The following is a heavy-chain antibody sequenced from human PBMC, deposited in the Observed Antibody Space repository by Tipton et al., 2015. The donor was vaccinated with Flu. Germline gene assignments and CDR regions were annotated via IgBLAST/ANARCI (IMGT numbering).Heavy chain of an antibody. CDR3: AVCLNPEYDAFDI. V-gene: IGHV4-59*08. CDR1: GGSISSYY. CDR2: IYYSGST. D-gene: IGHD1-14*01. J-gene: IGHJ3*02. Sequence: TLSLTCTVSGGSISSYYWSWIRQPPGKGLEWIGYIYYSGSTNYNPSLKSRVTISVDTSKNQFSLKLSSVTAADTAVYYCAVCLNPEYDAFDIWGQGTMVTVSS.